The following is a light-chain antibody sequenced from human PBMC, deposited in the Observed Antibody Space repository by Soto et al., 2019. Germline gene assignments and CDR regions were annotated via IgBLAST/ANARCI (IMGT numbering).Light chain of an antibody. J-gene: IGKJ2*01. CDR2: KAS. CDR3: QQYNSYST. Sequence: DIQMTQSPSTLSASVGDRVTITCRASQSISSWLAWYQQKPGKAPKLLIYKASSLESGGPSRFSGSGSGTEFTLTISSLQPDDFATYHCQQYNSYSTFGQGTKLEI. CDR1: QSISSW. V-gene: IGKV1-5*03.